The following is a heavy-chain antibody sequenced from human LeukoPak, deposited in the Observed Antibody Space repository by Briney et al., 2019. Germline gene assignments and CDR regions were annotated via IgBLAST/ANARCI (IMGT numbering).Heavy chain of an antibody. V-gene: IGHV4-34*01. CDR2: INHSGST. D-gene: IGHD5-18*01. CDR1: GGSFSGYY. CDR3: ARRGYTAMVLYY. Sequence: SETLSLTCAVYGGSFSGYYWSWTRQPPGKGLEWIGEINHSGSTNYNPSLKSRVTISVDTSKNQFSLKLSSVTAAGTAVYYCARRGYTAMVLYYWGQGTLVTVSS. J-gene: IGHJ4*02.